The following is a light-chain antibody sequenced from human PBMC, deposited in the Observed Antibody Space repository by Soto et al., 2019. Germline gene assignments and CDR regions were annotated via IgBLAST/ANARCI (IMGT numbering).Light chain of an antibody. CDR2: DVS. CDR3: QHTNDFT. J-gene: IGKJ2*01. CDR1: RSSKW. Sequence: DIQMTQYPSTLAASVGDTVTMTCRRSSKWLAWYQKKPGKAPKLLIYDVSNLERGVPPRFSGSTPGAESTLTIPGPQPDDLGTYYCQHTNDFTFGQGTKVDIK. V-gene: IGKV1-5*01.